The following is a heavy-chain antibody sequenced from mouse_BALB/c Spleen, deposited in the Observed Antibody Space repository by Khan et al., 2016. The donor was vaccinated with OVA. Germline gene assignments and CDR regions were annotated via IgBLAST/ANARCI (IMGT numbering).Heavy chain of an antibody. CDR1: GYTFTDYN. D-gene: IGHD1-1*01. CDR2: IYPYNDGT. CDR3: ARWDYGSNYWFFDV. J-gene: IGHJ1*01. Sequence: EVQLQESGPEPVKPGASVKISCKASGYTFTDYNMHWVKQSHGKSLEWIGYIYPYNDGTVYNQKFKTKATLTVDNSSSTAYMELRSLTSEDSAVYYGARWDYGSNYWFFDVWGAGTTVTVSS. V-gene: IGHV1S29*02.